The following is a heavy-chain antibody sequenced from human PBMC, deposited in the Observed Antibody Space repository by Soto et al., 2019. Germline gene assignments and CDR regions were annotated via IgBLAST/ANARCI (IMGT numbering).Heavy chain of an antibody. D-gene: IGHD3-22*01. CDR2: INHSGNT. J-gene: IGHJ1*01. CDR3: ASGLRDSSGYYRVHYFQH. V-gene: IGHV4-34*01. CDR1: GGSFSGYF. Sequence: QVQLHQWGAGLLKPSDTLSLTCAVSGGSFSGYFWTWIRQPPGTGLEWIGEINHSGNTNDSPTLKSRVTISLDTAKNEFSLKLISVTAADTAVYYCASGLRDSSGYYRVHYFQHWGQGTLVTVSS.